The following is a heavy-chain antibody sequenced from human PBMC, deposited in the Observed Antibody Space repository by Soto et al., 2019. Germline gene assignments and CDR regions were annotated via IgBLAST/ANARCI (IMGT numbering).Heavy chain of an antibody. J-gene: IGHJ4*02. D-gene: IGHD1-1*01. V-gene: IGHV3-66*01. CDR1: GFTVSSKY. CDR2: IQSGGPT. CDR3: AKSLQLERLSSVDY. Sequence: GGSLRLSCAASGFTVSSKYMSWVRQAAGKGLGWVSIIQSGGPTYYADSVKGRFTISRDNSKNTLYLQMDSLRAEDTAVYYCAKSLQLERLSSVDYWGQGTLVTVSS.